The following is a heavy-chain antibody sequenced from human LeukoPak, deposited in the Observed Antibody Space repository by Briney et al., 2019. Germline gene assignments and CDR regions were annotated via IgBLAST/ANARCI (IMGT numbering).Heavy chain of an antibody. CDR1: GFTFSSYG. CDR2: ISYDGSDK. V-gene: IGHV3-30*03. CDR3: SRGYSYGDY. Sequence: PGRSLILSCAASGFTFSSYGMHWVRQAPGKGLEWVAVISYDGSDKYYADSVKGRFTISRDNSKNTLYLQMNSLRAEDTAVYYCSRGYSYGDYWGQGTLVTVSS. J-gene: IGHJ4*02. D-gene: IGHD5-18*01.